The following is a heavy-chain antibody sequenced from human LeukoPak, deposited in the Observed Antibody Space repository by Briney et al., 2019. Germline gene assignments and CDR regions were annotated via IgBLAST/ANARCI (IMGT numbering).Heavy chain of an antibody. J-gene: IGHJ4*02. Sequence: PGRSLRLSCAASGFTFSSYAMHWVRQAPGKGLEWVAVISYDGSNKSYADSEKGRFTISRDNSKNTLYLQMNSLRAEDTAVYYCARDGGRAIVVVPAARGYFDYWGQGTLVTVSS. CDR3: ARDGGRAIVVVPAARGYFDY. CDR2: ISYDGSNK. D-gene: IGHD2-2*01. V-gene: IGHV3-30-3*01. CDR1: GFTFSSYA.